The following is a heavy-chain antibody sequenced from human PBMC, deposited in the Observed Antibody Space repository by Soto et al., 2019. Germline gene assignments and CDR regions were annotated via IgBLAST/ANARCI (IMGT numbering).Heavy chain of an antibody. CDR3: ATPRGQYSSSPFDY. CDR1: GYTFTSYG. D-gene: IGHD6-13*01. CDR2: ISAYNGNT. Sequence: ASVKVSCKASGYTFTSYGISWVRQAPGQGLEWMGWISAYNGNTNYAQKLQGRVTMTTDTSTSTAYMELRSLRSDDTAVYHCATPRGQYSSSPFDYWGQGTLVTVSS. J-gene: IGHJ4*02. V-gene: IGHV1-18*04.